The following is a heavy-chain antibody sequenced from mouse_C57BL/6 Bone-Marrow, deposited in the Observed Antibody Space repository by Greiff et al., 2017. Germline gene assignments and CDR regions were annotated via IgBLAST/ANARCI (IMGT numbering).Heavy chain of an antibody. J-gene: IGHJ3*01. V-gene: IGHV1-62-2*01. CDR1: GYTFTEYT. CDR2: FYPGSGSI. D-gene: IGHD1-1*01. CDR3: ARHEMGYYGSSAWFAY. Sequence: LVESGAELVKPGASVKLSCKASGYTFTEYTIHWVKQRSGQGLEWIGWFYPGSGSIKYNEKFKDKATLTADKSSSTVYMELSRLTSEDSAVYLWARHEMGYYGSSAWFAYWGQGTLVTVSA.